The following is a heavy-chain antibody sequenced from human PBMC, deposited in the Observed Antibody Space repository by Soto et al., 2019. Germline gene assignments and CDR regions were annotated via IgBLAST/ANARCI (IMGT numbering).Heavy chain of an antibody. CDR1: GFSLATSGMG. Sequence: QITLKESGPTLVRPTQTLTLTCTFSGFSLATSGMGVGWIRQPPGKALEWLALIYWNDDEGQSPSLKSRLTITNDTPKTQLVLTETNMDPVDKATYYCARKIAGESPEAFDIWGQGTLVTVSS. CDR2: IYWNDDE. V-gene: IGHV2-5*01. D-gene: IGHD6-13*01. CDR3: ARKIAGESPEAFDI. J-gene: IGHJ3*02.